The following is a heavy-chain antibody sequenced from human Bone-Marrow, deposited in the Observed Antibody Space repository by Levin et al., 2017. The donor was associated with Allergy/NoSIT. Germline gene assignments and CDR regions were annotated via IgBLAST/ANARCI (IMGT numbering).Heavy chain of an antibody. Sequence: GSLRLSCAVSGYSISSGFYWGWIRQPPGKGLEWIGSIYHSGYTYYNPSLKSRVTISVDTSKNQFSLKLSSVTAADTAVYYCARATNDVRGDYWGQGTLVTVSS. CDR1: GYSISSGFY. CDR3: ARATNDVRGDY. J-gene: IGHJ4*02. D-gene: IGHD1-1*01. V-gene: IGHV4-38-2*01. CDR2: IYHSGYT.